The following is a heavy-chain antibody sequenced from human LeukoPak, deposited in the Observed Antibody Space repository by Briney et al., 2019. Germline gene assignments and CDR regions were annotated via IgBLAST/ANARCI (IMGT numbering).Heavy chain of an antibody. V-gene: IGHV1-69*05. D-gene: IGHD3-10*01. CDR2: IIPIFGTA. CDR1: GGTFSSYA. Sequence: SVKVSCKASGGTFSSYAISWVRQAPGQGLEWMGGIIPIFGTANYAQKFQGRVTITTDESTSTAYMGLSSLRSEDTAVYYCASPGRVGSYFDYWGQGTLVTVSS. CDR3: ASPGRVGSYFDY. J-gene: IGHJ4*02.